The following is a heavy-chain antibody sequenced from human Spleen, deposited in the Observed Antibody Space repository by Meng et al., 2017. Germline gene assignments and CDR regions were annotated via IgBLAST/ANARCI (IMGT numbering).Heavy chain of an antibody. J-gene: IGHJ4*02. D-gene: IGHD3-10*01. CDR1: GGSVSSGSYY. Sequence: SETLSLTCTVSGGSVSSGSYYWSWIRQPPGKGLEWIGYIYYSGSTNYNPSLKSRVTISVDTSKNQVSLKLSSVTAADTAVYYCASGLTYYYGSGRLGPVDYWGQGTLVTVSS. CDR3: ASGLTYYYGSGRLGPVDY. CDR2: IYYSGST. V-gene: IGHV4-61*01.